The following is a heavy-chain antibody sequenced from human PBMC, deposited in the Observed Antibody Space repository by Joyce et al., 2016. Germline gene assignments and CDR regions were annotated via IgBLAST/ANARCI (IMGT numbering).Heavy chain of an antibody. Sequence: QVQLVQSGAEVKKPGSSVKVSCKASGGTFTSYAIGWVRQAPGQGLEWIERIIPIFNTENHAQKFQGSVTITADKSTSTAYMELSSLRSEDTAVYYCARDPVNYDFWSGYPRVGFDYWGQGTLVTVSS. D-gene: IGHD3-3*01. J-gene: IGHJ4*02. CDR3: ARDPVNYDFWSGYPRVGFDY. CDR2: IIPIFNTE. CDR1: GGTFTSYA. V-gene: IGHV1-69*06.